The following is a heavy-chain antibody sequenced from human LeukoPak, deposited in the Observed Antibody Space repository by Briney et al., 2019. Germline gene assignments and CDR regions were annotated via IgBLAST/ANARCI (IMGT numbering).Heavy chain of an antibody. D-gene: IGHD3-22*01. CDR1: GFTFSTFA. V-gene: IGHV3-23*01. CDR2: MSASGSRT. CDR3: AKDLRAHYYDSSGYGSLGS. Sequence: GGSQTLSCAASGFTFSTFAMSWIRRAPGKGLEWVSGMSASGSRTYYADSVKGRFTISRDNSKNTLSLQMNSLRAEDTAIYYCAKDLRAHYYDSSGYGSLGSWGQGTLVTVSS. J-gene: IGHJ5*02.